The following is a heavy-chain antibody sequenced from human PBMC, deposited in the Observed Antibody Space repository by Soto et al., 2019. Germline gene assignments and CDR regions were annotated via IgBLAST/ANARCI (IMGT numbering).Heavy chain of an antibody. D-gene: IGHD4-4*01. CDR3: ARVTRYTYSIYDWLDP. V-gene: IGHV3-11*01. J-gene: IGHJ5*02. CDR1: GFDSSDYS. Sequence: PGGSLRLSCAASGFDSSDYSMSWIRQAPGNGLEWVSYLSQSGSTAYYADSVKGRFAVSRDDAKNSLYLQMNSLRVEDTAVYYCARVTRYTYSIYDWLDPWGQGTLVTVS. CDR2: LSQSGSTA.